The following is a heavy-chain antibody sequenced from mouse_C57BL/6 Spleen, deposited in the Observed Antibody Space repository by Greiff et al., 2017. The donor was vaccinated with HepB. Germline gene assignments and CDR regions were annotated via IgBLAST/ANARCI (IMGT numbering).Heavy chain of an antibody. CDR3: TRELHDYGSSQGYFDV. V-gene: IGHV5-9-1*02. CDR2: ISSGGDYI. CDR1: GFTFSSYA. J-gene: IGHJ1*03. Sequence: EVMLVESGEGLVKPGGSLKLSCAASGFTFSSYAMSWVRQTPEKRLEWVAYISSGGDYIYYADTVKGRFTISRDNARNTLYLQMSSLKSEDTAMYYCTRELHDYGSSQGYFDVWGTGTTVTVSS. D-gene: IGHD1-1*01.